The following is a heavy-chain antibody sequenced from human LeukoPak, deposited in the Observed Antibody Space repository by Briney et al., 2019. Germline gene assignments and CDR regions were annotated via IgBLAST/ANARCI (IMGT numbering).Heavy chain of an antibody. J-gene: IGHJ5*02. V-gene: IGHV4-30-2*01. CDR1: GGSISSGGYS. CDR2: IYHSGST. D-gene: IGHD2-15*01. Sequence: SETLSLTCAVSGGSISSGGYSWRWIRQPPGKGLEWIGYIYHSGSTYYNPSLKSRVTISVDRSKNQFSLKLSSVTAADTAVYYCARHTSSYCSGGSCGGWFDPWGQGTLVTVSS. CDR3: ARHTSSYCSGGSCGGWFDP.